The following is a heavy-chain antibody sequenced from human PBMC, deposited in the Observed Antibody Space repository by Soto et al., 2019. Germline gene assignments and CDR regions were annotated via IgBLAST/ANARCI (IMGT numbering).Heavy chain of an antibody. J-gene: IGHJ4*02. V-gene: IGHV1-2*02. Sequence: QVQLVQSGAEVKKPGASVKVSCKASGYTFSGYYIHWVRQAPGQGLEWMGWVNPNGGGTHFAQKFQGRVTMTSDTSLNTAYMDLTRLTSDDTAVYYCARGPDWTTAGTDYWGQITLVTVSS. CDR3: ARGPDWTTAGTDY. CDR2: VNPNGGGT. CDR1: GYTFSGYY. D-gene: IGHD6-13*01.